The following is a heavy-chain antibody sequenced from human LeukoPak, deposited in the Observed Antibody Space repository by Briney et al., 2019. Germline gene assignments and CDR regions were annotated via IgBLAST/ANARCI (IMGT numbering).Heavy chain of an antibody. Sequence: SETLSLTCAVSGASIISDTYYWGWIRQPPGKGLEWIGTIHYTGTICYNPSLKSRVTISLDTPKNHFSLRLSSVTAADTAMYYRVSEVPSGYDGPGYWGQGTLVTVSS. CDR1: GASIISDTYY. D-gene: IGHD5-12*01. V-gene: IGHV4-39*02. CDR3: VSEVPSGYDGPGY. CDR2: IHYTGTI. J-gene: IGHJ4*02.